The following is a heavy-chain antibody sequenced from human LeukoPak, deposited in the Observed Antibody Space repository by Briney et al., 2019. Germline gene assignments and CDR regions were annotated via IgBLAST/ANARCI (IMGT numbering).Heavy chain of an antibody. J-gene: IGHJ4*02. CDR3: AKANWGSGY. CDR1: GFTFSSYA. V-gene: IGHV3-23*01. D-gene: IGHD7-27*01. CDR2: ITVSGGST. Sequence: GGSLRLSCAASGFTFSSYAMSWVRQAPGKGLEWVSTITVSGGSTYYADSVKGRFTISRDNSKNTLDLQMNSLRPEDTAVYYCAKANWGSGYWGQGTLVTVSS.